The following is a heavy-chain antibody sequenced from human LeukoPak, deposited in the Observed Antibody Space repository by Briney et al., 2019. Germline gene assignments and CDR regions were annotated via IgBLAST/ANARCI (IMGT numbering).Heavy chain of an antibody. CDR3: ARYHHYFDY. Sequence: GGSLKHSCVASGFSFSDHYMSWVRRAPGKGLEWLSYITGSSTIIKYADSVRGRFTISRDNAKNSVYLQINSLRVDDTAIYYCARYHHYFDYWGQGTLVTVSP. CDR1: GFSFSDHY. CDR2: ITGSSTII. V-gene: IGHV3-11*04. J-gene: IGHJ4*02.